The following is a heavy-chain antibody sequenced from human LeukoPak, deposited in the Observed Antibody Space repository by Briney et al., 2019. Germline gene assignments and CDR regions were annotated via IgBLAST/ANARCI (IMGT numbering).Heavy chain of an antibody. CDR1: GGSFSGYY. D-gene: IGHD3-3*01. CDR2: IDHSGRT. Sequence: SETLSLTCAVFGGSFSGYYWSWIRQPPGKGLEWIGEIDHSGRTNSKSSLKSRVTISVDTSKNQFSLKLTSVTAADTAVYYCARGNNFWSGYSQDYFDYWGQGTLVTVSS. V-gene: IGHV4-34*01. J-gene: IGHJ4*02. CDR3: ARGNNFWSGYSQDYFDY.